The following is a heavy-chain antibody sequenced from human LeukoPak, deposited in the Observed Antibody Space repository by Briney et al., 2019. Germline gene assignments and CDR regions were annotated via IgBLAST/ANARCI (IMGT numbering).Heavy chain of an antibody. D-gene: IGHD5-24*01. Sequence: SETLSLTCTVSGGSISSHYWSWIRQPPGKGLEWIGYIYYSGSTNYNPSLKSRVTISVDTSKNLFSLKLSSVTAADMAVYYCARVRDGYNSGFVEYWYFDLWGRGTLVTVSS. J-gene: IGHJ2*01. V-gene: IGHV4-59*11. CDR1: GGSISSHY. CDR2: IYYSGST. CDR3: ARVRDGYNSGFVEYWYFDL.